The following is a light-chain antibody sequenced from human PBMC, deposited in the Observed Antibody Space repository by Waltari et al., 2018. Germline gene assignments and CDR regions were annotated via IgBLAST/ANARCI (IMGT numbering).Light chain of an antibody. CDR1: SSDIGRYNY. J-gene: IGLJ2*01. Sequence: QSALTQPASVSGSPGQSITISCTGTSSDIGRYNYFSWFQQHPGKAPKLMIYDVRNRPAGVSHRLSGQKADYKACLTISGLEAEEEAVYFRHSSTSRNSVIFGGGTKLT. CDR2: DVR. V-gene: IGLV2-14*03. CDR3: HSSTSRNSVI.